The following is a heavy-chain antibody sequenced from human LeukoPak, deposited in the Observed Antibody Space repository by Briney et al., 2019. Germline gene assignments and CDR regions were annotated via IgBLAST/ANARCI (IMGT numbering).Heavy chain of an antibody. V-gene: IGHV3-43*01. Sequence: PGGSLRLSCAASGFTFDDYSMHWVRQAPGKGLEWVSLLSWDGVSTYYADSVKGRFIISRDNSKNSLYLQMNSLRTEDTALYYCAKDSFSYYGMDVWGQGTTVTVSS. J-gene: IGHJ6*02. CDR3: AKDSFSYYGMDV. CDR1: GFTFDDYS. CDR2: LSWDGVST.